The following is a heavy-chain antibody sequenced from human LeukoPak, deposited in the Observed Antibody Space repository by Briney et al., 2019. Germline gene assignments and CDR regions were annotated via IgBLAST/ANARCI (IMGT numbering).Heavy chain of an antibody. CDR3: ARDLNSGFVYYYGMDV. D-gene: IGHD6-19*01. J-gene: IGHJ6*02. CDR2: ISSSSSYI. CDR1: GFTFSSYS. V-gene: IGHV3-21*01. Sequence: PGGSLRLSCAASGFTFSSYSMNWVRQAPGKGLEWVSSISSSSSYIYYADSVKGRFTISRDNAKNPLYLQMNSLGAEDTAVYYCARDLNSGFVYYYGMDVWGQGTTVTVSS.